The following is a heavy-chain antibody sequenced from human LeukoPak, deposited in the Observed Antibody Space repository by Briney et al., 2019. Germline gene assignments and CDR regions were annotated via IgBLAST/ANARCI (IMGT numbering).Heavy chain of an antibody. CDR1: GGSFSGYY. Sequence: PSETLSLTCAVYGGSFSGYYWSWIRQPPGKGLEWIGEINHSGSTNYNPSLKSRVTISVDTSKNQFSLKLSSVTAADTAVYYCARDGGAVAPYYYYGMDVWGQGTTVTVSS. V-gene: IGHV4-34*01. D-gene: IGHD6-19*01. J-gene: IGHJ6*02. CDR3: ARDGGAVAPYYYYGMDV. CDR2: INHSGST.